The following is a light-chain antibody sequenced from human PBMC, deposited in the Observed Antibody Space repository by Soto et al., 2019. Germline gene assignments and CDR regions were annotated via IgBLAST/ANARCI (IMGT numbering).Light chain of an antibody. Sequence: EIVLTQSPCTLSLSPGERATLSCRASQSVTSNYLAWYQQKPGQAPRLLISGASSRAAGISDKFSGSGSGTDFTLTISRLEPEDFAVYYCQQYGSSPLTFGGGTKVDIK. CDR2: GAS. V-gene: IGKV3-20*01. CDR3: QQYGSSPLT. CDR1: QSVTSNY. J-gene: IGKJ4*01.